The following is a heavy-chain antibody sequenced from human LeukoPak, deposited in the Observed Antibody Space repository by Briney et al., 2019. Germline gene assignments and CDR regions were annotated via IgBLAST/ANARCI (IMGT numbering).Heavy chain of an antibody. CDR1: GFTFSSYA. Sequence: GGSLRLSCAASGFTFSSYAMHWVRQAPGKGLEWVAVISYDGSNKYYADSVKGRFTISRDNSKNTLYLQMNSLRAEDTAVYYCAKDGRYDSSGYTNDYWGQGTLVTVSS. V-gene: IGHV3-30-3*01. D-gene: IGHD3-22*01. CDR3: AKDGRYDSSGYTNDY. CDR2: ISYDGSNK. J-gene: IGHJ4*02.